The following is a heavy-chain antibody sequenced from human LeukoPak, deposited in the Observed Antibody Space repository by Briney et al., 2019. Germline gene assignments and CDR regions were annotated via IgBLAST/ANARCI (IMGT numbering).Heavy chain of an antibody. CDR2: ISDTGST. CDR1: GGSISSYY. D-gene: IGHD2-15*01. CDR3: ARRRRSASLLYYFDY. J-gene: IGHJ4*02. Sequence: PSETLSLTCTVSGGSISSYYWRWIRQPPGKGLEWIGYISDTGSTNYNPSLKSRLTISVDTSKNQFSLKVTSVTAADTAVYYCARRRRSASLLYYFDYWGQGTLVTVSS. V-gene: IGHV4-59*08.